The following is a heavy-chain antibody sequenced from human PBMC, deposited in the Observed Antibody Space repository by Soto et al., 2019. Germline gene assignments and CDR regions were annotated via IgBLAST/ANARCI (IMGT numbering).Heavy chain of an antibody. CDR3: ARDQVAVARTDNWFDP. CDR1: GYTFTAYG. Sequence: ASVKVSCKASGYTFTAYGISWVRQAPGQGLEWMGWISTYNGYTKYAQKIQGRVTMTIDTSTSTAYMELRSLRSDDTAVYYCARDQVAVARTDNWFDPWGQGTLVTVSS. D-gene: IGHD2-15*01. J-gene: IGHJ5*02. V-gene: IGHV1-18*04. CDR2: ISTYNGYT.